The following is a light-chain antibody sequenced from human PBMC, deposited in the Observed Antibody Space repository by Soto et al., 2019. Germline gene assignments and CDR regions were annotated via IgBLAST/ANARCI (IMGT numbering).Light chain of an antibody. CDR2: EVS. J-gene: IGLJ1*01. CDR3: ISYTGKSASYV. Sequence: QSVLTQPASVSGSPGQSITISCTGTSSDVGGYNYVSWYQQHPGKAPKLMIYEVSNRPSGVSHRFSASKSGNTASLTISGLHSEDEADYYCISYTGKSASYVFETGTKVTVL. V-gene: IGLV2-14*01. CDR1: SSDVGGYNY.